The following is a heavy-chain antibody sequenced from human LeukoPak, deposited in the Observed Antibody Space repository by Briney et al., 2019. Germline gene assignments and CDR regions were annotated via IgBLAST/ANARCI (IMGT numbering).Heavy chain of an antibody. D-gene: IGHD2/OR15-2a*01. V-gene: IGHV4-61*02. Sequence: PSQTLSLTCTVSGGSISSGNYYWSWIRQPAGKGLERIGRINSRGSTNYDPSLKSRVSISVDTSKNYFSLELSSVTAAGTSVYYCARGFSTISCYDYWGQGTLVTVSS. CDR2: INSRGST. J-gene: IGHJ4*01. CDR1: GGSISSGNYY. CDR3: ARGFSTISCYDY.